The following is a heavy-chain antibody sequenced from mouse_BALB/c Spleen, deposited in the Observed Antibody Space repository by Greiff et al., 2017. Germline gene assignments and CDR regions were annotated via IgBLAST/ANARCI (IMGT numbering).Heavy chain of an antibody. V-gene: IGHV1-7*01. D-gene: IGHD2-4*01. Sequence: VQLQQSGAELAKPGASVKMSCKASGYTFTSYWMHWVKQRPGQGLEWIGYINPSTGYTEYNQKFKDKATLTADKSSSTAYMQLSSLTSEDSAVYYCARFYDYDDAMDYWGQGTSVTVSS. CDR3: ARFYDYDDAMDY. J-gene: IGHJ4*01. CDR2: INPSTGYT. CDR1: GYTFTSYW.